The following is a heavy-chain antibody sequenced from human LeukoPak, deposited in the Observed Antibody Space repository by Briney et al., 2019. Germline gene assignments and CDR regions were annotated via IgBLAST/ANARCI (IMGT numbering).Heavy chain of an antibody. CDR1: GYTLTELS. Sequence: ASVKVSCKVSGYTLTELSMQGLGQAAGKGLDWMGGFDPEDGDTIYAQKFQGRVTMTEDTSKDTAYTALSSLRSEDTAVYYCATLTKWLIRWGQGTLVTVSS. V-gene: IGHV1-24*01. J-gene: IGHJ4*02. CDR3: ATLTKWLIR. CDR2: FDPEDGDT. D-gene: IGHD5-12*01.